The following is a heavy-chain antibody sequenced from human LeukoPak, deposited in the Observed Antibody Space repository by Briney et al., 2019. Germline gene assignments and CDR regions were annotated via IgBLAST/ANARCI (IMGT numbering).Heavy chain of an antibody. CDR2: IYYSGST. D-gene: IGHD2-2*01. CDR1: GGSISSYY. J-gene: IGHJ6*02. Sequence: PSETLSLTCTVSGGSISSYYWSWIRQPPGKGLEWIGYIYYSGSTNYNPSLKSRVTISVDTSKNQFSLKLSSVTAADTAVYYCARLYCSSTSCYGGPYYYYYYGMDVWGQGTTVTVSS. CDR3: ARLYCSSTSCYGGPYYYYYYGMDV. V-gene: IGHV4-59*01.